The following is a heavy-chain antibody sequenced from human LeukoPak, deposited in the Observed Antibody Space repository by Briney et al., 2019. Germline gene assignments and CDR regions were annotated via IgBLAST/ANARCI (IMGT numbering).Heavy chain of an antibody. J-gene: IGHJ4*01. CDR3: AREGFYFFDF. V-gene: IGHV3-7*01. Sequence: GGSLRLSCAASGFTFTNNFMSWVRQVPGKGLEWVAHIKQDGSEKTYADSVRGGFTIFRDNAKDSVYLQMNSLRAEDSAIYYCAREGFYFFDFWGQGTLVTVSS. CDR2: IKQDGSEK. CDR1: GFTFTNNF.